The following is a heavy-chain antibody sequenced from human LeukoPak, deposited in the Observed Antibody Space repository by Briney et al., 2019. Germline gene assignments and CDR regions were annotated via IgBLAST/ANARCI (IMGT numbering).Heavy chain of an antibody. CDR2: IYWNDDK. J-gene: IGHJ5*02. Sequence: SGPTLVNPTQTLTLTCTFSGFSLSTSGVGVGWIRQPPGKALEWLALIYWNDDKRYSPSLKSRLTITKDTSKNQVVLTMTNMDPVDTATYYCAHGGIVVVPAATYNWFDPWGQGTLVTVSS. CDR3: AHGGIVVVPAATYNWFDP. CDR1: GFSLSTSGVG. D-gene: IGHD2-2*01. V-gene: IGHV2-5*01.